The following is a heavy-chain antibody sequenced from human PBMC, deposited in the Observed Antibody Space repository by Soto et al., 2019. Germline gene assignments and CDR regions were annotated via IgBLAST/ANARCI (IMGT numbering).Heavy chain of an antibody. CDR2: IYHSGST. CDR3: ASSRQEDTMVRGRSPLDY. V-gene: IGHV4-4*02. CDR1: SGSISSSNW. J-gene: IGHJ4*02. D-gene: IGHD3-10*01. Sequence: QVQLQESGPGLVKPSGTLSLTCAVSSGSISSSNWWSWVRQPPGKGLEWIGEIYHSGSTNYNPSLKSRVTISVDKSKNQFSLKLSSVTAADTAVYYCASSRQEDTMVRGRSPLDYWGQGTLVTVSS.